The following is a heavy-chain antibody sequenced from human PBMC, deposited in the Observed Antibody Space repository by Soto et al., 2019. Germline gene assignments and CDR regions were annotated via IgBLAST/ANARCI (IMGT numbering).Heavy chain of an antibody. CDR2: IHYSGKT. J-gene: IGHJ3*02. CDR3: ARIHNGIFGDDTFDT. D-gene: IGHD3-10*02. V-gene: IGHV4-39*01. Sequence: QLQLQESGPGLVKPSETLSLTCTVSSGPFSGGHYYLGWGRQPPGKGLAWIAAIHYSGKTSYNPPLRSRVTISADTTRHQFSLTPNSVTAADTAVYDCARIHNGIFGDDTFDTWGKGTMVTFSS. CDR1: SGPFSGGHYY.